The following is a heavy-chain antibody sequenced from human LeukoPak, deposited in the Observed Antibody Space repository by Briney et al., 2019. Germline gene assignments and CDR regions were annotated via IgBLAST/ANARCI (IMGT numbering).Heavy chain of an antibody. CDR3: AADFYTSYHLGY. V-gene: IGHV3-66*01. J-gene: IGHJ4*02. D-gene: IGHD3-16*01. CDR1: GFTVTVNY. CDR2: IYRSGSI. Sequence: GGSLRLPCAVSGFTVTVNYMSWVRQAPGKGLEWVSIIYRSGSISYADSVKGRFIISRDSSTNTLSPQMTSLRAEDTAVYYCAADFYTSYHLGYWGQGTLVTVSS.